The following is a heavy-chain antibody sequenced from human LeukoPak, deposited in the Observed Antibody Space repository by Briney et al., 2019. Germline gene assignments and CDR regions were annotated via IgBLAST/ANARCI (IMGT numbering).Heavy chain of an antibody. Sequence: ASVKVSCKASGYTFTGYYIHWVRQAPGQGLEWMGWINPNTGGTNYAQKFQGRVTMARDTSISTAYMELTSLRSDDTAMYYCARDLYVYGGNSEVFPPGYWGQGTLVTVSS. CDR3: ARDLYVYGGNSEVFPPGY. V-gene: IGHV1-2*02. CDR2: INPNTGGT. J-gene: IGHJ4*02. D-gene: IGHD4-23*01. CDR1: GYTFTGYY.